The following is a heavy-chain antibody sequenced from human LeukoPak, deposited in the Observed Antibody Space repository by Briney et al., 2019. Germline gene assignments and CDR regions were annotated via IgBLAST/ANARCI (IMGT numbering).Heavy chain of an antibody. CDR2: IKQDGSEK. CDR3: AREPYYYGSSALYFDY. D-gene: IGHD3-22*01. J-gene: IGHJ4*02. V-gene: IGHV3-7*01. CDR1: GFTFSNYW. Sequence: GGSLRLSCAASGFTFSNYWMSWVRQAPGKGLEWLANIKQDGSEKYYVDSVKGRFTISRDNAKNSLYLQINSLRAEDTAVYYCAREPYYYGSSALYFDYWGQGTLVTVSS.